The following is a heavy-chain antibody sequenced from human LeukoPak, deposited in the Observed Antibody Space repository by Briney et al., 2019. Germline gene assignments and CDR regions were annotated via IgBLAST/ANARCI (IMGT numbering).Heavy chain of an antibody. V-gene: IGHV3-48*04. CDR2: ISSGSSTI. Sequence: GGSLRLSCAASGLLFSGYSMHWVRQAPGKGLEWVSYISSGSSTIYYADSVKGRFTISRDNAKNSLYLQMNSLRAEDTAVYYCARDRGSDDYFDYWGQGTLVTVSS. CDR1: GLLFSGYS. D-gene: IGHD6-25*01. J-gene: IGHJ4*02. CDR3: ARDRGSDDYFDY.